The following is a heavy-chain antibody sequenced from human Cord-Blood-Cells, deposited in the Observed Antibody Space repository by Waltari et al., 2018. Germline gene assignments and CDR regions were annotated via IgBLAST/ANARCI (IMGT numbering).Heavy chain of an antibody. CDR2: IMVSGGST. CDR3: AKDIYWGGAFDI. Sequence: EVQLLESGGGLVQPGGCLRLSCAASGFTFISYAMNWVRQSPGKGLVWVSSIMVSGGSTYYADSVKGRFTISRDNSKNTLYLQMNSLRAEDTAVYYCAKDIYWGGAFDIWGQGTMVTVSS. CDR1: GFTFISYA. J-gene: IGHJ3*02. D-gene: IGHD7-27*01. V-gene: IGHV3-23*01.